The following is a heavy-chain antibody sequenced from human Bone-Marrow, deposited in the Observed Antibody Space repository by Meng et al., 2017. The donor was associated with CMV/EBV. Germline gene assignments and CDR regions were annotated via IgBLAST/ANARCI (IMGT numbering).Heavy chain of an antibody. CDR3: ARADSEGAFDI. Sequence: SETLSLTCPVSGGSSSSSSYYWGWIRQPPGKGLEWIGSIYYSGSTYYNPSLKSRVTISVDTSKNQFSLKLSSVTAADTAVYYGARADSEGAFDIWGQGTMVTVSS. CDR2: IYYSGST. J-gene: IGHJ3*02. CDR1: GGSSSSSSYY. V-gene: IGHV4-39*07.